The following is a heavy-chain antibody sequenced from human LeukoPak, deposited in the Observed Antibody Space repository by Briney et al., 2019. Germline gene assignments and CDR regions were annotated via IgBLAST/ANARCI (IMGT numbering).Heavy chain of an antibody. CDR1: GGTFISYA. CDR3: ARAGGRDYFYYYGVDV. CDR2: ISYDGSNK. J-gene: IGHJ6*02. D-gene: IGHD3-10*01. V-gene: IGHV3-30*04. Sequence: SCKASGGTFISYAMHWVRQAPGKGLEWVAVISYDGSNKYYADSVKGRFTISRDNSKNTLYLQMNSLRPEDTAVCYCARAGGRDYFYYYGVDVWGQGTTVTVSS.